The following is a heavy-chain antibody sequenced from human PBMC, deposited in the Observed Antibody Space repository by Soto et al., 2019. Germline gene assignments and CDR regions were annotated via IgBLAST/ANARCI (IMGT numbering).Heavy chain of an antibody. CDR1: GFTFSSYG. Sequence: QVQLVESGGGVVQPGRSLRLSCAASGFTFSSYGMHWVRQAPGKGLEWVAVISYEGSNNYHADSVKGRFTISRDNSKNTVYPHMSSLRGEDTAWYYCAKDLRGYFYGSGSYRYGMDVWGQGTTVTVSS. D-gene: IGHD3-10*01. V-gene: IGHV3-30*18. J-gene: IGHJ6*02. CDR2: ISYEGSNN. CDR3: AKDLRGYFYGSGSYRYGMDV.